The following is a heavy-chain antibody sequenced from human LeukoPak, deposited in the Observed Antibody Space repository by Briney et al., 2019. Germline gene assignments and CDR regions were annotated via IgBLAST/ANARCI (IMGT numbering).Heavy chain of an antibody. J-gene: IGHJ4*02. Sequence: ASVKVSCKASGYTFTGYYMHWVRQAPGQGLEWMGWISAYNGNTNYAQKLQGRVTMTTDTSTSTAYMELRSLRSDDTAVYYCARDLYDILTGYYPNFDYWGQGTLVTVSS. CDR1: GYTFTGYY. D-gene: IGHD3-9*01. CDR3: ARDLYDILTGYYPNFDY. CDR2: ISAYNGNT. V-gene: IGHV1-18*04.